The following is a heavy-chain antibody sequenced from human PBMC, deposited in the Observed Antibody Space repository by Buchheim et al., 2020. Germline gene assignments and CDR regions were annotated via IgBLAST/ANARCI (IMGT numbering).Heavy chain of an antibody. Sequence: EVQLVESGGGLVQPGGSLRLSCAASGFTVSSNYMSWVRQAPGKGLEWVSVIYSGGSTYYADSWKGRFTISRDNSKNTLYLQMNSLRAEDTAVYYCARALTVTTYHFDYWGQGTL. J-gene: IGHJ4*02. CDR2: IYSGGST. D-gene: IGHD4-17*01. CDR3: ARALTVTTYHFDY. V-gene: IGHV3-66*01. CDR1: GFTVSSNY.